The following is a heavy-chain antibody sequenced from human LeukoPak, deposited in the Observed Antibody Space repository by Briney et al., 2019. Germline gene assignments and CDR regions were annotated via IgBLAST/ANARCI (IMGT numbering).Heavy chain of an antibody. J-gene: IGHJ4*02. CDR3: AKDGPSDSSGYQPYDY. V-gene: IGHV3-23*01. CDR1: RFTFSSYA. D-gene: IGHD3-22*01. CDR2: ISGSGDNT. Sequence: GGSLRLSCAASRFTFSSYAMSWVRQAPGQGLEWVSAISGSGDNTYYTDSVKGRFTISRDNSKNTPYLQMNSLRAEDTAVYYCAKDGPSDSSGYQPYDYWGQGTLVTVSS.